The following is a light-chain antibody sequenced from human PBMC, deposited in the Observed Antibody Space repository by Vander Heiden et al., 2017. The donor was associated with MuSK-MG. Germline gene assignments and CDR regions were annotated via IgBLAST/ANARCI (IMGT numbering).Light chain of an antibody. V-gene: IGKV1-39*01. J-gene: IGKJ1*01. CDR2: AAS. CDR1: QTISNY. Sequence: DIQMTQSPSSLSASVGDRVTITCRASQTISNYLNWYQQKPGKAPKLLIYAASSWKSGVPSRFSGSRSGTDFTLTTSSLQPEDSAAYYCQQTYSNPPWTFGQGTKVEI. CDR3: QQTYSNPPWT.